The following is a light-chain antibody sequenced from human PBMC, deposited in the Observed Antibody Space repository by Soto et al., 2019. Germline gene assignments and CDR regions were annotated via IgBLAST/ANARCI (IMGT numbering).Light chain of an antibody. V-gene: IGLV1-40*01. CDR2: GNS. CDR1: SSNFGAGYD. J-gene: IGLJ1*01. Sequence: QSVLTQPPSVSGAPGQRVTISCTGSSSNFGAGYDVHWYQQLPGTAPKLLIYGNSNRPSGVPDRFSGSKSGTSASLAITGLQAEDEADYYCQSYDSSLSVEGFGTGTKVTVL. CDR3: QSYDSSLSVEG.